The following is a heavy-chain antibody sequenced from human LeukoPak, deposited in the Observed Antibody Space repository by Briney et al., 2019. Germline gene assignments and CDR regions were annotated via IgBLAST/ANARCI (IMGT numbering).Heavy chain of an antibody. CDR3: ARESQLSYSGTFYIDF. CDR2: IRYDGSNK. J-gene: IGHJ4*02. D-gene: IGHD1-26*01. Sequence: GGSLRLSCAASGFSFSNYGMNWARKAPGKGRGWGDFIRYDGSNKYYTDSVKGRFTISRDSSKNTLYLQMDSLRVEDTAVYYCARESQLSYSGTFYIDFWGQGTLVTVSS. V-gene: IGHV3-30*02. CDR1: GFSFSNYG.